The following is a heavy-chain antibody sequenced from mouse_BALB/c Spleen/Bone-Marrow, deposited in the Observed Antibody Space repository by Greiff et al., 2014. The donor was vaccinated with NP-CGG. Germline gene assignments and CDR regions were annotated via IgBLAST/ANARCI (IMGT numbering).Heavy chain of an antibody. D-gene: IGHD1-1*01. CDR1: GYSFTGYY. Sequence: LVKTGASVKISCKASGYSFTGYYIHWVKQSHGKSLEWIGYISCYNGATSYNQKFKGKATFTVDTSSSTAYMQFNSLTSEDSAVYYCARGGYGSTCYFDYWGQGTTLTVSS. J-gene: IGHJ2*01. CDR2: ISCYNGAT. V-gene: IGHV1S34*01. CDR3: ARGGYGSTCYFDY.